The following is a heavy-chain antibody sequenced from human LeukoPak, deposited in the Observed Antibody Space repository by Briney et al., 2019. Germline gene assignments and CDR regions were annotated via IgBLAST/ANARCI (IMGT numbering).Heavy chain of an antibody. CDR1: GYTLTELS. J-gene: IGHJ4*02. Sequence: ASVKVSCKVSGYTLTELSMHWVRQAPGKGLEWMGGFDPEDGETIYAQKFQGRVTMTGDTSTDTAYMELSSLRSEDTVVYYCATVGLYYDFWSGYYRLWGQGTLVTVSS. CDR3: ATVGLYYDFWSGYYRL. D-gene: IGHD3-3*01. V-gene: IGHV1-24*01. CDR2: FDPEDGET.